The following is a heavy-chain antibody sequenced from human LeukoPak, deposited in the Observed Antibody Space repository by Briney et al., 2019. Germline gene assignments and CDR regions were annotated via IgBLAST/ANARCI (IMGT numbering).Heavy chain of an antibody. D-gene: IGHD2-2*01. V-gene: IGHV3-23*01. CDR1: GFIFSSYA. CDR3: ARRKDWCTSSSCHFDY. J-gene: IGHJ4*02. CDR2: ISGSGGST. Sequence: GGSLRLSCAASGFIFSSYAMSWVRQAPGKGLEWVSTISGSGGSTYYADSVKGRFTISRDNSKNSLYLQMNSLRAEDTAVYYCARRKDWCTSSSCHFDYWGQGTLVTVSS.